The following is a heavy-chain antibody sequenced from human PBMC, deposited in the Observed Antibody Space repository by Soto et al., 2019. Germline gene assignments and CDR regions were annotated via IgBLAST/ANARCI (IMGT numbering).Heavy chain of an antibody. V-gene: IGHV1-69*02. D-gene: IGHD2-15*01. Sequence: SVKVSCKASGGTFSSYTISWVRQAPGQGLEWMGRIIPILGIANYAQKFQGRVTITADKSTSTAYMELSSLRSEDTAVYYCARGGEACSGGSCYSHAFDIWGQGTMVTVSS. CDR3: ARGGEACSGGSCYSHAFDI. CDR2: IIPILGIA. J-gene: IGHJ3*02. CDR1: GGTFSSYT.